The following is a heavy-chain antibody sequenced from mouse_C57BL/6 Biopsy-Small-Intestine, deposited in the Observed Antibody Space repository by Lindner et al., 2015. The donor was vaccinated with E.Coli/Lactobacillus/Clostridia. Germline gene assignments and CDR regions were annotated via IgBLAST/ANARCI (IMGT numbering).Heavy chain of an antibody. CDR3: VRREVYYFDY. V-gene: IGHV1-42*01. Sequence: VQLQESGPELVKSGASVKISCKASGYSFTGNYINWVKQSPETSLEWIGEINPSTGGAAYNEKFRAKATLTIDRSSSTAYMQLKSLTSEDSAVYYCVRREVYYFDYWGQGTTLTVSS. CDR2: INPSTGGA. J-gene: IGHJ2*01. CDR1: GYSFTGNY.